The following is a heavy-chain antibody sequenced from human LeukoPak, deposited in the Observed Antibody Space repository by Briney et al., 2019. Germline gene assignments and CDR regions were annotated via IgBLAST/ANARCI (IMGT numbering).Heavy chain of an antibody. D-gene: IGHD3-22*01. V-gene: IGHV4-61*01. CDR2: IYYSGST. CDR1: GYSISSGYY. CDR3: ARTFYEYYYDSSGYYLLYFDY. Sequence: SETLSLTCTVSGYSISSGYYWSWIRQPPGKGLEWIGYIYYSGSTNYNPSLKSRVTISVDTSKNQFSLKLSSVTAADTAVYYCARTFYEYYYDSSGYYLLYFDYWGQGTLVTVSS. J-gene: IGHJ4*02.